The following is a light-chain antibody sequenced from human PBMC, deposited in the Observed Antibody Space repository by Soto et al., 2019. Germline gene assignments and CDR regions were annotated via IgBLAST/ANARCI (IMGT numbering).Light chain of an antibody. CDR3: QHYNIYPLT. CDR2: AAS. CDR1: QDINSY. V-gene: IGKV1D-16*01. J-gene: IGKJ4*01. Sequence: DVQMTQSPSSLSASVGDRVTITCRASQDINSYLAWYQQKPGNAPKSLIYAASSLQTGVPSRFSGSESGTDVTLATSNLQPEDSETYYCQHYNIYPLTFGGGTKVEIK.